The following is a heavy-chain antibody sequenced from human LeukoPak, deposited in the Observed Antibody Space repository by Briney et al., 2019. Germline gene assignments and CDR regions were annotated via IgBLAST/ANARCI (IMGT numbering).Heavy chain of an antibody. CDR1: GGTLRTSA. V-gene: IGHV1-69*05. CDR3: ARDRYINYGVTTLHH. J-gene: IGHJ5*02. Sequence: SVKVSCKASGGTLRTSAISWVRQAPGQGLEWMGGITPIFGSANFAQKFLSRVTITTDESTSTAYMELSSLRSEDTAVYYCARDRYINYGVTTLHHWGQGTLVTVSA. D-gene: IGHD4-11*01. CDR2: ITPIFGSA.